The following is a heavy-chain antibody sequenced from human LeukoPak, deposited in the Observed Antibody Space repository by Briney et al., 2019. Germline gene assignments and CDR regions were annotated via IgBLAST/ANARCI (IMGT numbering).Heavy chain of an antibody. V-gene: IGHV1-58*01. D-gene: IGHD3-16*01. CDR3: AADLSNPRMGASYLDS. Sequence: SVKVSCKASGFTSTNFAVQWVRQARGQRLEWIGWIIVGSGATKCAQDFQERVNITRGLSTSTLYMELRSLTSEDTAVYYCAADLSNPRMGASYLDSWGQGTLVTVSS. CDR1: GFTSTNFA. J-gene: IGHJ4*02. CDR2: IIVGSGAT.